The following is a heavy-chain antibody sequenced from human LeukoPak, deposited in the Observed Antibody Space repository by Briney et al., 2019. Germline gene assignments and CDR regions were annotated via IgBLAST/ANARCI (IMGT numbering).Heavy chain of an antibody. CDR2: IHPSNSET. D-gene: IGHD3-10*01. J-gene: IGHJ4*02. V-gene: IGHV5-51*01. CDR1: GYSFSDYW. CDR3: SRRHYFGSGVTDY. Sequence: KPGESLKIACKDSGYSFSDYWIGWARQMPGKGLEWMGIIHPSNSETQYSPSFQGQVTISADTSISTAYLQWTSLKASDTAMYYCSRRHYFGSGVTDYWGQGTLLTVSS.